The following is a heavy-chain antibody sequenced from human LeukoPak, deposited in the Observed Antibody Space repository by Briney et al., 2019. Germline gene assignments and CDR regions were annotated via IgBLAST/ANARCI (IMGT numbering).Heavy chain of an antibody. D-gene: IGHD3-10*01. CDR3: ARGRGALFDD. V-gene: IGHV1-8*01. CDR2: MNPSSGNT. Sequence: ASVKVSCKASGYTFTTYDINWVRQATGQGLEWMGWMNPSSGNTGYAQKFQGRVTMTRNTSISTAYMELRSLRSDDTAVYYCARGRGALFDDWGQGTLVTVSS. CDR1: GYTFTTYD. J-gene: IGHJ4*02.